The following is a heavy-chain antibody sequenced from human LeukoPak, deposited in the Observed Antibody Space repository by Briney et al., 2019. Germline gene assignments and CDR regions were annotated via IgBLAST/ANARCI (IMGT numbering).Heavy chain of an antibody. V-gene: IGHV3-66*01. CDR3: AKDADDPILIYSDY. CDR2: IYSGGNT. J-gene: IGHJ4*02. Sequence: GGSLRLSCSASGFSVSGIYMSWVRQAPGKGLEWVSVIYSGGNTCYADSVKGRFTISRDNSKNTLYLQMNSLTAEDTAVYYCAKDADDPILIYSDYWGQGTLVTVSS. CDR1: GFSVSGIY. D-gene: IGHD2-2*02.